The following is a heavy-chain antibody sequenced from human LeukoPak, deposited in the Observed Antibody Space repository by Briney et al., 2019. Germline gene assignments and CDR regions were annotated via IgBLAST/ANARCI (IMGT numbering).Heavy chain of an antibody. Sequence: GESLRLHCAASGFPFRSYSMNCARQAPGKGLAWVSSITSSSRYIYYADSVKGRFTISRDNAKNSLYLQMNSLRAEDTAVYYCARRHGMDVWGKGTTVTVSS. CDR1: GFPFRSYS. CDR3: ARRHGMDV. V-gene: IGHV3-21*01. J-gene: IGHJ6*04. CDR2: ITSSSRYI.